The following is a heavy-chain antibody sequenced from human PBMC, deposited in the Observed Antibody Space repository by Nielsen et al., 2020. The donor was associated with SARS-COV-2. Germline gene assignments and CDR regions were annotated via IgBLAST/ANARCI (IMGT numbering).Heavy chain of an antibody. V-gene: IGHV1-69*06. D-gene: IGHD3-10*01. CDR1: GGTFSSYA. CDR3: ARVGVKTFDY. CDR2: IIPIFGTA. Sequence: SVKVSCKASGGTFSSYAISWVRQAPGQGLEWMGGIIPIFGTANYAQKFQGRVTITADKSTSTAYMELRSLKSDDTAVYYCARVGVKTFDYWGQGTLVTVSS. J-gene: IGHJ4*02.